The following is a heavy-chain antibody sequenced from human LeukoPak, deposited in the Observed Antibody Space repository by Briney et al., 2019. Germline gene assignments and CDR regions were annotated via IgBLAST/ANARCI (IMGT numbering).Heavy chain of an antibody. Sequence: GGSLRLSCAASGFTFSSYTMNWVRQAPGKGLEWVSSISSSGGYIYYADSVKGRFTISRDNSKNPLYLQMNSLRAEDTAVYYCARKRWGERTVWYSDPRPPCFDYWGQETLVTVSS. D-gene: IGHD5-24*01. CDR1: GFTFSSYT. CDR3: ARKRWGERTVWYSDPRPPCFDY. CDR2: ISSSGGYI. J-gene: IGHJ4*02. V-gene: IGHV3-21*01.